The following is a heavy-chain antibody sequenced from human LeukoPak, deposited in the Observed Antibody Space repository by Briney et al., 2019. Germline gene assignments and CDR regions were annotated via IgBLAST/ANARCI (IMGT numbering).Heavy chain of an antibody. V-gene: IGHV1-2*06. Sequence: ASVKVSCKASGYTFTGYYMHWVRQAPGQGLEWMGRINPNSGGTNHAQKFQGRVTMTRDTSISTAYMELSRLRSDDTAVYYCASQGANYYDSSGYYHRYPLHYWGQGTLVTDSS. CDR3: ASQGANYYDSSGYYHRYPLHY. J-gene: IGHJ4*02. CDR2: INPNSGGT. CDR1: GYTFTGYY. D-gene: IGHD3-22*01.